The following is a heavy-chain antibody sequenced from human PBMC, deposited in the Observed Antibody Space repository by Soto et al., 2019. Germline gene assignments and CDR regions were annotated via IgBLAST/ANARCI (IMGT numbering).Heavy chain of an antibody. D-gene: IGHD2-2*01. CDR1: GYTFTNHH. CDR2: INPSGGST. Sequence: ASVKVSCKPSGYTFTNHHVHWVRQAPGQGLEWMGIINPSGGSTTNAQKFQGRLSLTRDTSTNTVYMELSSLRSDDTAVYYCARAQPVCSALSCYHMGGDYWGQGTLVTVSS. V-gene: IGHV1-46*01. CDR3: ARAQPVCSALSCYHMGGDY. J-gene: IGHJ4*02.